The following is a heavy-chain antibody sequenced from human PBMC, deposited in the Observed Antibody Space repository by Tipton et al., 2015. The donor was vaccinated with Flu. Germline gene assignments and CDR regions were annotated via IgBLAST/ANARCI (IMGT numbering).Heavy chain of an antibody. CDR1: GFTFSDYY. J-gene: IGHJ6*02. CDR3: ARDHPPSITVFGETTDYFGMDV. CDR2: ISSSGSSI. Sequence: QLVQSGGGLVKPGGSLRLSCAASGFTFSDYYMSWIRLAPGKGLEWVSHISSSGSSINYADSVKGRFTISRDNAKNSLYLQMNSLRAEDTAVYYCARDHPPSITVFGETTDYFGMDVWGQGTTVTVSS. V-gene: IGHV3-11*01. D-gene: IGHD3-3*01.